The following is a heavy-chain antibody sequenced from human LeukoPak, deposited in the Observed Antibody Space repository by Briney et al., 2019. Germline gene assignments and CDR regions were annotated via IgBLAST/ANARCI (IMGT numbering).Heavy chain of an antibody. CDR3: AKAPNYYGSGSYYTLYYYYGMDV. Sequence: PGGSLRLSCAASGFTFSTYGMHWVRQAQGKGLEWVAFIRYDGSNTYYADSVKGRFTISRDNSKNTLYLQMNSLRAEDTAVYYCAKAPNYYGSGSYYTLYYYYGMDVWGQGTTVTVSS. CDR2: IRYDGSNT. V-gene: IGHV3-30*02. D-gene: IGHD3-10*01. J-gene: IGHJ6*02. CDR1: GFTFSTYG.